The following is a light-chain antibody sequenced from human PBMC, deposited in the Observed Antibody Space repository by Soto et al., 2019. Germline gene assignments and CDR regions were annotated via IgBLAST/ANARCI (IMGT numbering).Light chain of an antibody. CDR3: MQGTHSPHT. Sequence: DIVMTQTPLSSPVTLGQPASISCRSSQSLIKSDGNTYLSWLQQRPGQPPRLLIYKISHRFSGVPDRFSGSGAGTDFTLRISSVEAEDAGVYYCMQGTHSPHTFGQGTRLEIK. V-gene: IGKV2-24*01. CDR2: KIS. J-gene: IGKJ2*01. CDR1: QSLIKSDGNTY.